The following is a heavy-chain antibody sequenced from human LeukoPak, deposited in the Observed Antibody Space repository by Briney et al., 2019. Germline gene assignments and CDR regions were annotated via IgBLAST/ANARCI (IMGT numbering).Heavy chain of an antibody. CDR1: GFTFSTYA. CDR2: ISAGGDRT. J-gene: IGHJ4*02. V-gene: IGHV3-23*01. D-gene: IGHD1-26*01. Sequence: GGSLRLSCAASGFTFSTYAMTWVRQAPGKGLEWVSGISAGGDRTYYADSVKGRFTISRDNSKNTLYLQMNSLRAEDTAEYYCASSTVGTSCCTAVDYWGQGTLVTVSS. CDR3: ASSTVGTSCCTAVDY.